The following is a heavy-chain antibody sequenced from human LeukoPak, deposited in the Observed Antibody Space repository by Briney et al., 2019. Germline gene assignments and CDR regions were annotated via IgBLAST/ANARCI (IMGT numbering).Heavy chain of an antibody. CDR1: GYTFTGYY. CDR2: INPNSGGT. Sequence: ASVKVSCKASGYTFTGYYMHWVRQAPGQGLEWMGWINPNSGGTNYAQKFQGRVTMTRDTSISTAYMELTRLRSDDTAVYYCAREDISGLPYFSYYYMDVWGKGITVTISS. J-gene: IGHJ6*03. V-gene: IGHV1-2*02. CDR3: AREDISGLPYFSYYYMDV. D-gene: IGHD7-27*01.